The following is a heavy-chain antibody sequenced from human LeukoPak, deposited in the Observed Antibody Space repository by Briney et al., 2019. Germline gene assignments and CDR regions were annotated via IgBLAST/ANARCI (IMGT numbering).Heavy chain of an antibody. CDR1: GFTFSSYS. Sequence: GGSLRLSCAASGFTFSSYSMNWVRQAPGKGLEWISYISLSSSTIYYADSVKGRFTISRDNAKNLLYLQMNSLRAEDTAVYYCARVRPSDSSGYAIADNWFDPWGQGTLVTVSS. J-gene: IGHJ5*02. V-gene: IGHV3-48*01. CDR3: ARVRPSDSSGYAIADNWFDP. CDR2: ISLSSSTI. D-gene: IGHD3-22*01.